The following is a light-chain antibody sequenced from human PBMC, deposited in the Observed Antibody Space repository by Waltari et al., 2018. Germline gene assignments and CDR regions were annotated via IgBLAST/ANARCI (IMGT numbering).Light chain of an antibody. CDR1: QSVSSN. J-gene: IGKJ4*01. V-gene: IGKV3-15*01. CDR2: GAS. CDR3: QQYNNWPLT. Sequence: EIVMTQSPATLSASPRERATLSCRASQSVSSNLAWYQQKPGQTPRLLIYGASTRATGIPARFSGSGSGTEFTLTISSLQSEDFAVYYCQQYNNWPLTFGGGTKVEIK.